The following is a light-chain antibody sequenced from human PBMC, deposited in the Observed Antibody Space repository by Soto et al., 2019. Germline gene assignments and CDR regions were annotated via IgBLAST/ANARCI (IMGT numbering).Light chain of an antibody. CDR1: QTVTTSQ. V-gene: IGKV3-20*01. CDR2: AAS. Sequence: EVVLTQSPGTLSLSPGERATLSCRASQTVTTSQLTWLQQKPVQAPRLLIYAASIRAACIPGRLSGSGSGTDFTLTISRLEPEDFAVYYCQQYGSAPFTFCGGTKVEIK. J-gene: IGKJ4*01. CDR3: QQYGSAPFT.